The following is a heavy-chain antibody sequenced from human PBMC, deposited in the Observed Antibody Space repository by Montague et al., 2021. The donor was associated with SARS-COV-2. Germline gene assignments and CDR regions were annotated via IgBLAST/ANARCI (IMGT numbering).Heavy chain of an antibody. D-gene: IGHD2-2*01. CDR3: ARAYCSSTSCYPIDY. J-gene: IGHJ4*02. V-gene: IGHV6-1*01. Sequence: CAISGDSVSSTSAAWNWIRQSPSRGLEWLGRTYFTSKWSSEYALSVKSRLIISPDTSKNQFPLRLMSLTPDDTAVYYCARAYCSSTSCYPIDYWSQGTLVTVSS. CDR2: TYFTSKWSS. CDR1: GDSVSSTSAA.